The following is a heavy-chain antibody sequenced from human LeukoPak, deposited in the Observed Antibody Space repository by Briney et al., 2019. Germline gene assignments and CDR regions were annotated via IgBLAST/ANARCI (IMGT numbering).Heavy chain of an antibody. D-gene: IGHD5-18*01. CDR3: AGGYRNGYLDY. V-gene: IGHV5-51*01. CDR1: GYSLTSYW. CDR2: IYPDDSDT. Sequence: NPGESLKISCKGSGYSLTSYWIGWVRQMPGKGLEWLGIIYPDDSDTRYSPSFQGQVTFSADKSISTAYLQWSSLKASGTAMHYCAGGYRNGYLDYWGQGTLVTVSS. J-gene: IGHJ4*02.